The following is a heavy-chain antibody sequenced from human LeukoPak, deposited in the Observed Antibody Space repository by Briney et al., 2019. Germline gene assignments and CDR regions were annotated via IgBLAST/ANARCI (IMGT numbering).Heavy chain of an antibody. Sequence: PGGSLRLSCAASGFTVSSNYMSWVRQAPGKGLEWVSVIYSGGSTYYADSVKGRFTISGDNSKNTLYLQMNSLRAEDTAVYYCAREYYYDSSGYYYRDSGAFDIWGQGTMVTVSS. V-gene: IGHV3-53*01. J-gene: IGHJ3*02. D-gene: IGHD3-22*01. CDR3: AREYYYDSSGYYYRDSGAFDI. CDR1: GFTVSSNY. CDR2: IYSGGST.